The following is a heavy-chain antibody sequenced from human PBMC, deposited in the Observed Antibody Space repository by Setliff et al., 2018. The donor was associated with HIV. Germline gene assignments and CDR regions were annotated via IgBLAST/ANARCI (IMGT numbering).Heavy chain of an antibody. CDR2: INVNNDGT. CDR3: ARERITMIVRWFDP. D-gene: IGHD3-22*01. V-gene: IGHV1-2*02. CDR1: GYTFTSHY. J-gene: IGHJ5*02. Sequence: GASVKVSCKASGYTFTSHYIHWVRQAPGQGLEWMGWINVNNDGTNYAQKFQGRVSMTRDTSISTAYMELSRLRSDDTAVYYCARERITMIVRWFDPWGQGTLVTVSS.